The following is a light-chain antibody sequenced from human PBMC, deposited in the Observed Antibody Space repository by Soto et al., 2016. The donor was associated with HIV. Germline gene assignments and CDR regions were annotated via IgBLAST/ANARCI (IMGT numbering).Light chain of an antibody. V-gene: IGKV1-39*01. CDR3: QQSSRTPRT. Sequence: DIQMTQSPSSLSLSIGDRVSITCRASQSISTYLHWYQQKPGRAPKLLIYDASSVQSGVPSRFSGRGSGTDFTLTISDLQHEDLATYYCQQSSRTPRTFGQGTKVEI. CDR1: QSISTY. CDR2: DAS. J-gene: IGKJ1*01.